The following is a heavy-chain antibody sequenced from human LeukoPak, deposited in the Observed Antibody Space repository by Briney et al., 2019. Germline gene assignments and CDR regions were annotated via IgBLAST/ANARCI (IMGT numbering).Heavy chain of an antibody. CDR1: GYTFTSYG. CDR2: ISAYNGNT. D-gene: IGHD2-2*01. J-gene: IGHJ4*02. CDR3: ARVAMAHSPIDY. Sequence: ASVKVSCKASGYTFTSYGISWVRQAPGQGLEWMGWISAYNGNTNYAQKLQGRVTMTTDTSTSIAYMELRSLRSDDTAVYFCARVAMAHSPIDYWGQGTLVTVSS. V-gene: IGHV1-18*01.